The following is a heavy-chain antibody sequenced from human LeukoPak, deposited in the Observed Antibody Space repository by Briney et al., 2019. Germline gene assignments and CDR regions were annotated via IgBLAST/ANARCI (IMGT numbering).Heavy chain of an antibody. D-gene: IGHD3-9*01. J-gene: IGHJ5*02. CDR2: IYAGGST. V-gene: IGHV3-53*01. Sequence: GGSLRLSFAASGFIVSGNYMAWVRQAPGKGLEWVSVIYAGGSTFYADSVKGRFTISRDNSKNTLYLQMNSLRVDDTAVYYCAGLTLLPSWGQGTLVTVSS. CDR1: GFIVSGNY. CDR3: AGLTLLPS.